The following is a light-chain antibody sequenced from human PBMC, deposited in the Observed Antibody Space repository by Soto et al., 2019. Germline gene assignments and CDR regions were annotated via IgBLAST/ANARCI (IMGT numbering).Light chain of an antibody. CDR1: QGISSY. CDR2: AAS. V-gene: IGKV1-8*01. CDR3: QQYYSYPALT. Sequence: AIRMTQSPSARSASTGDRVTITCRAGQGISSYVAWYQQKPGKAPKLLIYAASTLQSGVPSRFSGSGSGTDFTLTISCLQSEDFATYYCQQYYSYPALTFGGGTKVEIK. J-gene: IGKJ4*01.